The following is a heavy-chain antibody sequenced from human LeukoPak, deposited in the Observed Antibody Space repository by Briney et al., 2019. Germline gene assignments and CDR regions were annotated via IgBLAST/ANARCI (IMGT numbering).Heavy chain of an antibody. Sequence: GESLKISCKGSGYSFTSYWIGWVRQMPGKGLEWMGISYPGDSDSRYSPSFQGQVTISADKSISTAYLQWSSLKASDTAMYYCVTRHYGSGSYYCDYWGQGTLVTVSS. CDR3: VTRHYGSGSYYCDY. CDR2: SYPGDSDS. CDR1: GYSFTSYW. V-gene: IGHV5-51*01. D-gene: IGHD3-10*01. J-gene: IGHJ4*02.